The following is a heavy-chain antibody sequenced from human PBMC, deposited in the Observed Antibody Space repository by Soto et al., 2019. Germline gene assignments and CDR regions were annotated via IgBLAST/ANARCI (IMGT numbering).Heavy chain of an antibody. CDR3: ARWVGGSMYDNSGKYDS. D-gene: IGHD3-22*01. V-gene: IGHV3-30*03. Sequence: QVQLVESGGGVVQPGRSLRLTCAASGLIFSGSGMHWVRQAPGKGLEWVALVSNDGIRKYYGDSVKGRFTISRDNAENTLYLQMNSLRAEDTAVYYCARWVGGSMYDNSGKYDSWGHGTLVTVSS. CDR1: GLIFSGSG. J-gene: IGHJ5*01. CDR2: VSNDGIRK.